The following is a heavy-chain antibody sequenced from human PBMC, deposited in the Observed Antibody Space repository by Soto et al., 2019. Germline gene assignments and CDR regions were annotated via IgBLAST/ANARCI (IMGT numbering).Heavy chain of an antibody. D-gene: IGHD6-19*01. J-gene: IGHJ4*02. V-gene: IGHV2-70*01. CDR1: GFSLSTSGMC. Sequence: SGPTLVNPTQTLTLTCTFSGFSLSTSGMCVSWIRQPPGKALEWLALIDWDDDKYYSTSLKTRLTISKDTSKNQVVLTMTNMDPVDTATYYCARTIAVAGRPPGAHDHWGQGTLVTVSS. CDR2: IDWDDDK. CDR3: ARTIAVAGRPPGAHDH.